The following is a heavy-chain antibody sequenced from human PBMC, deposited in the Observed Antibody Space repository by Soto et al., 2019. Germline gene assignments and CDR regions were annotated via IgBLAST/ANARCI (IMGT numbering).Heavy chain of an antibody. CDR3: AREFYDDFYYYGMDV. V-gene: IGHV4-31*03. J-gene: IGHJ6*02. Sequence: KPSETLSLTCTVSGGSISSGGYYWSWIRQHPGKGLEWIGYIYYSGSTYYNPSLKSRVTISVDTSKNQFSLKLSSVTAADTAVYYCAREFYDDFYYYGMDVWGQGTTVTVSS. D-gene: IGHD3-3*01. CDR2: IYYSGST. CDR1: GGSISSGGYY.